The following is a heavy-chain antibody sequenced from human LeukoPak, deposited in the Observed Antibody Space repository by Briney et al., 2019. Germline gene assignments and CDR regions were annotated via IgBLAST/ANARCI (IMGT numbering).Heavy chain of an antibody. J-gene: IGHJ4*02. CDR2: ISGSGGST. Sequence: GGSLRLSCAASGFTFSSYAMSWVRQAPGKGLEWVSAISGSGGSTYYADSVKGRFTISRDNSKNTLYLQMNSLRAEDTAVYYCAKDLYDFWSGPADYWGQGTLVTVSS. D-gene: IGHD3-3*01. CDR1: GFTFSSYA. V-gene: IGHV3-23*01. CDR3: AKDLYDFWSGPADY.